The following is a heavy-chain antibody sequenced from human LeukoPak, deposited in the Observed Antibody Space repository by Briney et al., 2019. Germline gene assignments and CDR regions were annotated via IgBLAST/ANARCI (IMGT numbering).Heavy chain of an antibody. D-gene: IGHD2-21*02. CDR2: IYPGDYET. V-gene: IGHV5-51*01. Sequence: GESLKISCEGSGYSFSNYWIGWVRQMPGKGLEWMGIIYPGDYETRYSPSFQGLVTISVDKSISAAYLQWSSLKASDTAMYYCAIPPGYCGNDCSFDHWGQGTLVTVSS. J-gene: IGHJ4*02. CDR3: AIPPGYCGNDCSFDH. CDR1: GYSFSNYW.